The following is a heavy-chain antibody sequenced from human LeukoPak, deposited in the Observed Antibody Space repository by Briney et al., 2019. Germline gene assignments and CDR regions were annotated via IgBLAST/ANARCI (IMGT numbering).Heavy chain of an antibody. CDR2: IYTSGST. J-gene: IGHJ5*02. CDR3: ARGGRYGSGSYSGYWFDP. CDR1: GGSISSYY. Sequence: SETLSLTCTVSGGSISSYYWSWIWQPARKGLEWIGRIYTSGSTNYNPSLKSRVTMSVDTSKNQFSLKLSSVTAADTAVYYCARGGRYGSGSYSGYWFDPWGQGTLVTVSS. D-gene: IGHD3-10*01. V-gene: IGHV4-4*07.